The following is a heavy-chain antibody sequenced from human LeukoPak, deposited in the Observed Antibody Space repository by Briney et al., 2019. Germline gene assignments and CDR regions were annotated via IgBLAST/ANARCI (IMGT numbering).Heavy chain of an antibody. V-gene: IGHV3-21*01. J-gene: IGHJ4*02. CDR1: GFTFSSHS. CDR2: ISSSSSYI. D-gene: IGHD2-21*02. Sequence: GGSLRLSCAASGFTFSSHSMNWVRQAPGKGLEWVSSISSSSSYIYYADSVKGRFTISRDNSKNTLYLQMNSLRAEDTAVYYCAKVLVTLYYFDYWGQGTLVTVSS. CDR3: AKVLVTLYYFDY.